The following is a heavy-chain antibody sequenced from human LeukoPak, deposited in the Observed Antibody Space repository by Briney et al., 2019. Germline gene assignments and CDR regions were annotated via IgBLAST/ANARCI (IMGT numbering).Heavy chain of an antibody. CDR1: GFNFGGDA. D-gene: IGHD6-19*01. CDR2: IWYDGSND. V-gene: IGHV3-33*01. Sequence: GGSLRLSCTASGFNFGGDAMHWVRQAPGKGLEWVAFIWYDGSNDHYADSVRGRFTISRDNSKNTVCLQMNSLRVEDTAVYYCARDPSGSGWSLNNWGQGTLVTVSS. J-gene: IGHJ4*02. CDR3: ARDPSGSGWSLNN.